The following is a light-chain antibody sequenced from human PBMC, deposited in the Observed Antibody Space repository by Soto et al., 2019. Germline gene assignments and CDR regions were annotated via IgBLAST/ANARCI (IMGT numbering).Light chain of an antibody. V-gene: IGKV1-39*01. CDR3: QQGYDTPIT. CDR1: HNIITY. J-gene: IGKJ5*01. Sequence: DIEMTQSPSSLSASVGDRVTITCRASHNIITYLNWYQQKPGQAPKFLIYAASSLQSGVPSRFSGRGSGTDFTLTITNLHPEDFATYFCQQGYDTPITFGQGTRLEIK. CDR2: AAS.